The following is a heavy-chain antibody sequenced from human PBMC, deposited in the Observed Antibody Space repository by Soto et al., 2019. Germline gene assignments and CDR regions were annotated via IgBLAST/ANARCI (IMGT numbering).Heavy chain of an antibody. V-gene: IGHV3-74*01. CDR1: GFTFSSYW. CDR3: ARAGEGFDY. Sequence: EEQLVESGGGLVQPGWSLRLSCAASGFTFSSYWMHWVRQAPGKGLVWVSRISGDGVTTSYTGSVKGRFTISRDNAKNTLYLQMNSLRAEDTAVYYCARAGEGFDYWGQGSLVTVSS. J-gene: IGHJ4*02. CDR2: ISGDGVTT. D-gene: IGHD7-27*01.